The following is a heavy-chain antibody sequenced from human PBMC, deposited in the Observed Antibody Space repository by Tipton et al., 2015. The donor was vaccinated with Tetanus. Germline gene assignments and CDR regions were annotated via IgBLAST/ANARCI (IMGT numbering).Heavy chain of an antibody. CDR3: VRGRGLGAYSYGFEY. CDR2: IYHSGTT. J-gene: IGHJ4*02. Sequence: TLSLTCAVSGGSIRSSNWWSWVRQTPGKGLEWIGEIYHSGTTNYNPSLKSRVTLSVDTSKNQFSLKLNSVTAADTAMYYCVRGRGLGAYSYGFEYWGQGALVTVSS. V-gene: IGHV4-4*02. CDR1: GGSIRSSNW. D-gene: IGHD5-18*01.